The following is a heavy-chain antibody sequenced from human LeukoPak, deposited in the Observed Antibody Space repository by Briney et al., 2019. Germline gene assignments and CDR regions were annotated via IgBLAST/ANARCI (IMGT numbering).Heavy chain of an antibody. V-gene: IGHV4-34*01. J-gene: IGHJ4*02. CDR1: GGSFSGYY. Sequence: SETLSLTCAVYGGSFSGYYWSWIRQPPGKGLEWIKEINHSGSTNYNPSLKSRVTISVDTSKNQFSLKLSSVTAADTAVYYCASRDYGDYYFDYWGQGTLVTVSS. CDR3: ASRDYGDYYFDY. CDR2: INHSGST. D-gene: IGHD4-17*01.